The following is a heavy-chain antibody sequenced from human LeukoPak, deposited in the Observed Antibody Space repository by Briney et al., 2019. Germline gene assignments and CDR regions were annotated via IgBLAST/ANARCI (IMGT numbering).Heavy chain of an antibody. V-gene: IGHV1-18*01. J-gene: IGHJ5*02. CDR3: ARDLCGGDCYSGWFDP. CDR1: GYTFTSYD. CDR2: INAYNGNT. D-gene: IGHD2-21*02. Sequence: ASVKVSCKASGYTFTSYDISWVRQAPGQGLEWMGWINAYNGNTNYAQKLQGRVTMTTDTSTSTAYMELRSLRSDDTAVYYCARDLCGGDCYSGWFDPWGQGTLVTVSS.